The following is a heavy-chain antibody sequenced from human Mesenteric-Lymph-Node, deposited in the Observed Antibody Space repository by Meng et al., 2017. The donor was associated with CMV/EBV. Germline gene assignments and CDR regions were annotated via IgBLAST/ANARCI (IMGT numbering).Heavy chain of an antibody. D-gene: IGHD6-25*01. CDR3: ARAAASGY. CDR1: GFTFSSYA. CDR2: ISYDGSNK. J-gene: IGHJ4*02. V-gene: IGHV3-30-3*01. Sequence: GESLKISCAASGFTFSSYAMHWVRQAPGKGLEWVAVISYDGSNKYYADSVKGRFTISRDNSKNTLYLQMNSLRAEDTAVYYCARAAASGYWGQGTLVTVSS.